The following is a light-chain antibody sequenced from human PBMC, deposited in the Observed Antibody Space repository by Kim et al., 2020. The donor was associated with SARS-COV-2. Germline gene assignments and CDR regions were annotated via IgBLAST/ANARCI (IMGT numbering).Light chain of an antibody. CDR1: SGNIASNY. V-gene: IGLV6-57*02. J-gene: IGLJ3*02. CDR3: QSYDDSNRWV. Sequence: KTVTSSCTGSSGNIASNYVQWYQQRPASAPTTVIYEDNERPSGVPDRFSGSIDSSSNSASLTISGLKTEDEAYYYCQSYDDSNRWVFGGGTKLTVL. CDR2: EDN.